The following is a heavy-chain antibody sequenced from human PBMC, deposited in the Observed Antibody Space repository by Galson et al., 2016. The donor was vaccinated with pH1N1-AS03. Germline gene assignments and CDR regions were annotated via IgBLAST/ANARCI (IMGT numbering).Heavy chain of an antibody. Sequence: SLRLSCAASGFTLRSFWMTWVRQAPGKGLEWVANIKQDGSEKYSVDSVKGRFTISRDNAKNSLYLQMNSLRAEDTAVYYCARGKDFWSGYPDDAFDIWGQGTMVTVSS. D-gene: IGHD3-3*01. V-gene: IGHV3-7*03. CDR2: IKQDGSEK. J-gene: IGHJ3*02. CDR3: ARGKDFWSGYPDDAFDI. CDR1: GFTLRSFW.